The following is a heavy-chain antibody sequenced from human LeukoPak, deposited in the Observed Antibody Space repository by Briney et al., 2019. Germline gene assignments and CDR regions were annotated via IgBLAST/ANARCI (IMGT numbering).Heavy chain of an antibody. D-gene: IGHD3-22*01. CDR2: ISSGSTI. CDR1: EFTFSSYE. CDR3: ARDWTYYYDSSGAWELYYYYGMDV. Sequence: GGSLRLSCAASEFTFSSYEMNWVRQAPGKGLEWVSYISSGSTIYYADSVKGRFTISRDNAKNSLYLQMNSLRAEDTAVYYCARDWTYYYDSSGAWELYYYYGMDVWGQGTTVTVSS. V-gene: IGHV3-48*03. J-gene: IGHJ6*02.